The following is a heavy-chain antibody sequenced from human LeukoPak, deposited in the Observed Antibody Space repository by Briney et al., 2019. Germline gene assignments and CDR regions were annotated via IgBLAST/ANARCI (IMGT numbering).Heavy chain of an antibody. CDR3: ARVRGTVIRGIISPPYYFDY. V-gene: IGHV3-7*01. Sequence: GGSLRLSCKVSGFSFSDYWMSWVRQAPGKGLEWVANIKQDGSEKYYVDSVKGRFFISRDNAKNSLYLQMNSLSAEETAVYYCARVRGTVIRGIISPPYYFDYWGQGTLVTVSS. D-gene: IGHD3-10*01. CDR1: GFSFSDYW. J-gene: IGHJ4*02. CDR2: IKQDGSEK.